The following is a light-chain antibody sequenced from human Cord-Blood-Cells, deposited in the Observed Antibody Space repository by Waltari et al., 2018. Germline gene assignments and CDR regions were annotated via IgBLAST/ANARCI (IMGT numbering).Light chain of an antibody. Sequence: QSALTQPASVSGSPGQSITISCTGTSSDVGSYNLVSWYQQHPGKAPKHMISVGSKRPSGVSNRFSGSKSGNTASLTISGLQAEDEADYYCCSYAGSSTWVFGGGTKLTVL. CDR2: VGS. CDR1: SSDVGSYNL. CDR3: CSYAGSSTWV. J-gene: IGLJ3*02. V-gene: IGLV2-23*01.